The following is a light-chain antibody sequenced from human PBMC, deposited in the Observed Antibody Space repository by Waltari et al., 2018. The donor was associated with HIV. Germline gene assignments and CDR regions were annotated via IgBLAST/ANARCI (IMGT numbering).Light chain of an antibody. V-gene: IGLV1-40*01. CDR1: GSNIGATYD. CDR3: QSYDSRLSGSV. Sequence: SVLTQPPSVSGAPGQRVPISCSSGGSNIGATYDVPWYQHLPGTAPKLLIYGNSNRPSGVPDRFSGSKSGTSASLAITGLQPEEEGDYYCQSYDSRLSGSVFGGGTKLTVL. J-gene: IGLJ2*01. CDR2: GNS.